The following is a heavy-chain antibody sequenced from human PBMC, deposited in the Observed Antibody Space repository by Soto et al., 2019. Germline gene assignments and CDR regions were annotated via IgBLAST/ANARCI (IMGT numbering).Heavy chain of an antibody. Sequence: QVQLVQSGAEVKKPGCSVKVACKASGRTFSTYAMAWVRQAHGQGLEWMGGILPVFGTADYAQKFQGRVTITADVSTNTVDLELSSLRSEDTAVYYCARRHEFGGNSDAFDIWGLGTMVTVSS. J-gene: IGHJ3*02. CDR3: ARRHEFGGNSDAFDI. D-gene: IGHD2-21*02. V-gene: IGHV1-69*12. CDR1: GRTFSTYA. CDR2: ILPVFGTA.